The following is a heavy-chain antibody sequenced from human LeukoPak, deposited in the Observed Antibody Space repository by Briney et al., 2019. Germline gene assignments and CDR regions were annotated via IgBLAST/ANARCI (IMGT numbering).Heavy chain of an antibody. CDR1: GFTVSSNY. CDR3: ARGPGYGDVRFDY. J-gene: IGHJ4*02. V-gene: IGHV3-53*01. CDR2: IYSGGST. D-gene: IGHD4-17*01. Sequence: PGGSLRLSCAASGFTVSSNYMSWVRQAPGKGLEWVSAIYSGGSTYYADSVKGRFTISRDNSKNTLYLQMNSLRAEDTAVYYCARGPGYGDVRFDYWGQGTLVTVSS.